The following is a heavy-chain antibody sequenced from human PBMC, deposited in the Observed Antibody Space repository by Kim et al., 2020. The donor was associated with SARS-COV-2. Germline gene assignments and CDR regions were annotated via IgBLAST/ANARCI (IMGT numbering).Heavy chain of an antibody. CDR3: ATGGIITMVRGGLYYYYGMDV. CDR1: GYTFTSYD. Sequence: ASVKVSCKASGYTFTSYDINWVRQATGQGLEWMGWMNPNSGNTGYAQKFQGRVTMTRNTSISTAYMELSSLRSEDTAVYYCATGGIITMVRGGLYYYYGMDVCGQGTTVTVSS. D-gene: IGHD3-10*01. V-gene: IGHV1-8*01. J-gene: IGHJ6*02. CDR2: MNPNSGNT.